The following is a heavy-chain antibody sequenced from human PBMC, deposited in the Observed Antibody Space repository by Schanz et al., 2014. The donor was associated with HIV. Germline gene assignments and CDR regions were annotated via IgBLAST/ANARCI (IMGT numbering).Heavy chain of an antibody. CDR3: AKCPTMVRGTGMDV. CDR2: ISYDGSNE. D-gene: IGHD3-10*01. J-gene: IGHJ6*02. V-gene: IGHV3-33*05. CDR1: GFTFSTYG. Sequence: QVQLVESGGGVVQPGRSLRLSCAASGFTFSTYGMHWVRQAPGKGLECVAVISYDGSNEYYADSVKGRFTISRDNSKNTLYLQMNSLRAEDTAVYYCAKCPTMVRGTGMDVWGQGTTVTVSS.